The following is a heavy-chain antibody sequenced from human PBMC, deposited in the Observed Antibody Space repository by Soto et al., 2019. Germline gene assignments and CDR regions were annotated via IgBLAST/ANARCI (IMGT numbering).Heavy chain of an antibody. CDR1: GGSISSNY. Sequence: PSETLSLTCTVSGGSISSNYWSWIRQPPGKGLEWSGYIYYSGSTNYTPSLKSRVTISVDTSKNQLSLKLSSVTAEDTAVYYCARRATLVIYDAFDIWGQGTMVTVSS. D-gene: IGHD2-21*01. CDR3: ARRATLVIYDAFDI. V-gene: IGHV4-59*08. J-gene: IGHJ3*02. CDR2: IYYSGST.